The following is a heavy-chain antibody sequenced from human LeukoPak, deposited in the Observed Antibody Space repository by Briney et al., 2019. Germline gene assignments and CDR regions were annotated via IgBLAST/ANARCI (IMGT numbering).Heavy chain of an antibody. V-gene: IGHV1-2*02. D-gene: IGHD5-18*01. CDR3: ARDRDSYGSPPPY. Sequence: GASVKVSCKASGYTFTGYYMHWLRQAPGQGLEWMGWINPNSGGTNYAQKLQGRVTMTTDTSTSTAYMELRSLTSDDTAVYYCARDRDSYGSPPPYWGQGTLVTVSS. J-gene: IGHJ4*02. CDR1: GYTFTGYY. CDR2: INPNSGGT.